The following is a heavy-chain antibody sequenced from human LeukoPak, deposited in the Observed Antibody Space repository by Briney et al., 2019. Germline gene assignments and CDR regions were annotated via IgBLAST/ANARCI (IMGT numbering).Heavy chain of an antibody. V-gene: IGHV3-74*01. D-gene: IGHD6-19*01. CDR2: INTDGTVT. CDR1: GFTFSKYW. J-gene: IGHJ4*02. Sequence: GSLRLSCAASGFTFSKYWMLWVRQAPGKGLESVSRINTDGTVTTYADSVKGRFTVSRDNAGNTMFLQMNSVRDEDTAVYYCATKQWLAPPPDSWGQGTPVTVSS. CDR3: ATKQWLAPPPDS.